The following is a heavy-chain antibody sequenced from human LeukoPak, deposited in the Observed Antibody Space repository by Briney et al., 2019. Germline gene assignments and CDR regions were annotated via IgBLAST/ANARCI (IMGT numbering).Heavy chain of an antibody. J-gene: IGHJ3*02. CDR3: ARRVGSITIFGVVIHDAFDI. CDR2: IIPIFGTA. Sequence: SVKVSCKASGGTFSSNAISWVRQAPGQGLEWMGGIIPIFGTANYAQKFQGRVTITADESTSTAYMELSSLRSEDTAVYYCARRVGSITIFGVVIHDAFDIWGQGTMVTVSS. CDR1: GGTFSSNA. V-gene: IGHV1-69*13. D-gene: IGHD3-3*01.